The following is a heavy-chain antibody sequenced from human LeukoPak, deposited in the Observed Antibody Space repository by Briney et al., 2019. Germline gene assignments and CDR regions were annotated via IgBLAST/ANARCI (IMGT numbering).Heavy chain of an antibody. CDR3: VRQDVVVITAATYYYGMDV. CDR2: IYYTGST. CDR1: GGSISSYY. V-gene: IGHV4-59*08. Sequence: AETLSLTCTVSGGSISSYYWNWIRQPPGKGLEWIGYIYYTGSTHYRPSLKSRVTISVDTSRHQFSLKLSSVTAADTAVYYCVRQDVVVITAATYYYGMDVWGQGTTVTVSS. J-gene: IGHJ6*02. D-gene: IGHD2-2*01.